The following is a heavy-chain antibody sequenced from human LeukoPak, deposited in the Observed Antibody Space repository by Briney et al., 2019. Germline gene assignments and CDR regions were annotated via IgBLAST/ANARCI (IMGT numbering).Heavy chain of an antibody. CDR3: AKGSSAGRPYYFDY. CDR1: GFPFSTYA. V-gene: IGHV3-23*01. CDR2: ITGSGGFT. Sequence: GGSLRLSCAASGFPFSTYAMNWVRQAPGKGLEWVSVITGSGGFTQYADSVKGRFTISRDNSKNTLYLQMNSLRAEDTAMYYCAKGSSAGRPYYFDYWGQGTLVTVSS. D-gene: IGHD3-10*01. J-gene: IGHJ4*02.